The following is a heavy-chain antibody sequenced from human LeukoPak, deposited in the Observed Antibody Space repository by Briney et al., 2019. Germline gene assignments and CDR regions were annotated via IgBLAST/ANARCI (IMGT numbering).Heavy chain of an antibody. CDR1: GDSISSSSSH. D-gene: IGHD3-3*01. V-gene: IGHV4-39*07. J-gene: IGHJ4*02. Sequence: NPSETLSLTCTVSGDSISSSSSHWGWIRQPPGKGLEWIGSIYYSGSAYYNPSLKSRVTISVDRSKNQFSLKLSSVTAADTAVYYCARSSEWPKTFDYWGQGTLVTVSS. CDR2: IYYSGSA. CDR3: ARSSEWPKTFDY.